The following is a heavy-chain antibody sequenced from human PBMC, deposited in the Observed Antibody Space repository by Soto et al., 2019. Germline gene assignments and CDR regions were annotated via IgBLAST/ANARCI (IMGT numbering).Heavy chain of an antibody. Sequence: QVQLVQSGAEVKTPGASVKISCKASGFTFSTNYMHWLRQAPGQGLEWMGIINPNDNSTTNAEKFQGRVTMTSDTSTSTVYMELSSLRSEDTALYYCARDVVDHYFDYWGQGTLVTVSS. J-gene: IGHJ4*02. CDR2: INPNDNST. CDR3: ARDVVDHYFDY. V-gene: IGHV1-46*01. CDR1: GFTFSTNY.